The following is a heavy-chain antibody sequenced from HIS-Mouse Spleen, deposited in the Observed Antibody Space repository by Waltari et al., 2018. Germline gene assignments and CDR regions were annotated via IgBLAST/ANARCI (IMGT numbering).Heavy chain of an antibody. V-gene: IGHV2-26*01. CDR2: IFSNDEK. J-gene: IGHJ5*02. CDR3: ARMLTGDPDRGRNWFDP. Sequence: QVTLKESGPVLVKPTETLTLTCTVSGFSLSHARMAVSCIRQPPRKALEWLAHIFSNDEKSYSTSLKSRLTISKDTSKSQVVLTMTNMDPVDTATYYCARMLTGDPDRGRNWFDPWGQGTLVTVSS. D-gene: IGHD7-27*01. CDR1: GFSLSHARMA.